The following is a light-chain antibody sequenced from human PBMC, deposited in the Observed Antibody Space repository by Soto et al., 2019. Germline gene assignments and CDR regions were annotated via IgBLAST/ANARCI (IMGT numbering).Light chain of an antibody. Sequence: QSALTQPASVSGSPGQSITISCTGTSSDVGAYNYVSWYQQHPGKAPKVMIYDVSNRPSGVSNRFSGSKSGNTASLTISGLQAEDEADYYCSSYTTSSTLAFGGGTKLTVL. CDR3: SSYTTSSTLA. CDR2: DVS. CDR1: SSDVGAYNY. J-gene: IGLJ2*01. V-gene: IGLV2-14*03.